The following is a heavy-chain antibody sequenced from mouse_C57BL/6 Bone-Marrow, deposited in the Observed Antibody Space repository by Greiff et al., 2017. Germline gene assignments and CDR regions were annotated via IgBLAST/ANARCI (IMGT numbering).Heavy chain of an antibody. V-gene: IGHV1-59*01. J-gene: IGHJ2*01. CDR2: IDPSDSYT. CDR1: GYTFTSYW. CDR3: AGDYYGSRWGY. Sequence: QVQLQQPGAELVRPGTSVKLSCKASGYTFTSYWMHWVKQRPGQGLEWIGVIDPSDSYTNYNQKFKGKATLTVDTSSSSAYMQLSSLTSADSAVYYCAGDYYGSRWGYWGQGTTLTVSS. D-gene: IGHD1-1*01.